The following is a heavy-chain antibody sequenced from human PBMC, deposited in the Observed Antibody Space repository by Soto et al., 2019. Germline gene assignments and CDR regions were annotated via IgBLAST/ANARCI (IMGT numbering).Heavy chain of an antibody. CDR1: GYTFTTYW. CDR2: IYPGDSDT. J-gene: IGHJ4*02. V-gene: IGHV5-51*01. D-gene: IGHD2-2*01. Sequence: GESLKISCKGSGYTFTTYWIGWVRQMPGKGLEWMGVIYPGDSDTIYSPSFQGQVTLSADKSISTAYLQWRSLQASDTAIYYCVRRPGCSTTTCYRELDYWGQGTLVTVSS. CDR3: VRRPGCSTTTCYRELDY.